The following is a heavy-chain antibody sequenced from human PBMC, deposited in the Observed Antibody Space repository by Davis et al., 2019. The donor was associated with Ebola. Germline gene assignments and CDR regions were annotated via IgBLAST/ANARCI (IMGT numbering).Heavy chain of an antibody. Sequence: SETLSLTCNVSGASISSEYFSWTWVRQPAGKGLEWVGHIYTNGGTKYNPSLESRVTISLDTSKNQFSLKLRSVTAADTAVYFCARLSGLFSSSSGALYFDLWGRGTLVSVSS. CDR3: ARLSGLFSSSSGALYFDL. D-gene: IGHD6-6*01. CDR1: GASISSEYFS. V-gene: IGHV4-61*09. J-gene: IGHJ2*01. CDR2: IYTNGGT.